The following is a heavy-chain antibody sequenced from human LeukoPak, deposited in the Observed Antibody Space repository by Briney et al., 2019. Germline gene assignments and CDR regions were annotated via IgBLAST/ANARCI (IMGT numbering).Heavy chain of an antibody. D-gene: IGHD3-22*01. CDR3: ARGLWNDYYDSSGYQVEFDY. Sequence: ASVKVSCKASGYTFTSYYMHWVRQAPGQGLEWMGIINPSGGSTSYAQKFQGRVTMTRDTSTSTAYMELSSLRSEDTAVYYCARGLWNDYYDSSGYQVEFDYWGQGTLVTVSS. V-gene: IGHV1-46*01. J-gene: IGHJ4*02. CDR2: INPSGGST. CDR1: GYTFTSYY.